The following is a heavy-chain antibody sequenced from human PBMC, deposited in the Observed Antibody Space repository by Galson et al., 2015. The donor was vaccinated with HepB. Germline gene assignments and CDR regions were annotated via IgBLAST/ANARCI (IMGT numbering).Heavy chain of an antibody. J-gene: IGHJ5*02. CDR2: IDPSDSST. V-gene: IGHV5-10-1*01. CDR1: GYSFTTYW. CDR3: ALDYDILTTYRYKTFDP. Sequence: QSGAEVTKPGESLSISCQGSGYSFTTYWISWVRQMPGKGLEWMGKIDPSDSSTNYSPSFQGHVTMSVDKSINTAYLQWSSLQASDTAIYYCALDYDILTTYRYKTFDPWGQGTLVTVSS. D-gene: IGHD3-9*01.